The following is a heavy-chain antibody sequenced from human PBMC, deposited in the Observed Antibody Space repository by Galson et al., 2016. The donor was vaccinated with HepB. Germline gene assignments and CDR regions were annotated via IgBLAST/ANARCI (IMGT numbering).Heavy chain of an antibody. Sequence: SVKVSCKASGYIFTSFGISWVRQAPGQGLEWMGWVSPYNFDTKYAQKFQDRLSMSTDRSATSAFMELTSLTSDDTAIYYCARDRGDTGWLEAIDIWGQGTMVTVSS. V-gene: IGHV1-18*01. CDR1: GYIFTSFG. CDR2: VSPYNFDT. CDR3: ARDRGDTGWLEAIDI. J-gene: IGHJ3*02. D-gene: IGHD2-21*01.